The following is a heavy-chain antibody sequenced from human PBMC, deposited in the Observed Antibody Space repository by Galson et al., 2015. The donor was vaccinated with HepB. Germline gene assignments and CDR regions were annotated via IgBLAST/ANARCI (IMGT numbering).Heavy chain of an antibody. CDR3: AREYQLLISGSFNYYYYMDV. J-gene: IGHJ6*03. Sequence: SVKVSCKASGYTFTSYAMHWVRQALGQRLEWMGWINAGNGNTKYSQKFQGRVTITRDTSASTAYMELSSLRSEDTAVYYCAREYQLLISGSFNYYYYMDVWGKGTTVTVSS. CDR2: INAGNGNT. CDR1: GYTFTSYA. D-gene: IGHD2-2*01. V-gene: IGHV1-3*01.